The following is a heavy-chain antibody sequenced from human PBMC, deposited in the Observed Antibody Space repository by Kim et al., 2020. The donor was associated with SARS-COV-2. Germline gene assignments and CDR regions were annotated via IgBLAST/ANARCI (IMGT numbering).Heavy chain of an antibody. CDR1: GGTFSSYA. Sequence: SVKVSCKASGGTFSSYAISWVRQAPGQGLEWMGGIIPIFGTANYAQKFQGRVTITADESTSTAYMELSSLRSEDTAVYYCARRVRDEVRSSLALRYGMDVWGQGTTVTVSS. V-gene: IGHV1-69*13. CDR3: ARRVRDEVRSSLALRYGMDV. J-gene: IGHJ6*02. D-gene: IGHD6-13*01. CDR2: IIPIFGTA.